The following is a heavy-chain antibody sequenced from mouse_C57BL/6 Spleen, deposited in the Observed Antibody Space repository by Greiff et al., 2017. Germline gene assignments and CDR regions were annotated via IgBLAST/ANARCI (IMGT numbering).Heavy chain of an antibody. J-gene: IGHJ4*01. CDR1: GYTFTSYW. CDR3: ARDYYGNVYAMDY. CDR2: IHPNSGST. Sequence: VQLQQPGAELVKPGASVKLSCKASGYTFTSYWMHWVKQRPGQGLEWIGMIHPNSGSTNYNEKFKSKATLTVDKSSSTAYMQLSSLTSEDSAVYYCARDYYGNVYAMDYWGQGTSVTVSS. D-gene: IGHD2-1*01. V-gene: IGHV1-64*01.